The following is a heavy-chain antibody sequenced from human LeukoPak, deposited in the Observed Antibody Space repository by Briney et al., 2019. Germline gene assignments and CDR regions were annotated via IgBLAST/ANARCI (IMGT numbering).Heavy chain of an antibody. CDR3: AEDRLLGYCSSTSCYTLPFDS. CDR1: GFTFSSYA. D-gene: IGHD2-2*02. Sequence: PGGSLRLSCAASGFTFSSYAMSWVRQAPGKGLEWVSAVSGSGSSTFYADSVKGRFTISRDNSKNTLYLQMNSLRAEDTAVYYCAEDRLLGYCSSTSCYTLPFDSWGQGTLVTVSS. V-gene: IGHV3-23*01. CDR2: VSGSGSST. J-gene: IGHJ4*02.